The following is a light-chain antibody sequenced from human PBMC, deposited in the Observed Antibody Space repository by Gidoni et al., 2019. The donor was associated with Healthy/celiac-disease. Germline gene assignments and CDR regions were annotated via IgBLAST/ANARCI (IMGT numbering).Light chain of an antibody. J-gene: IGKJ1*01. CDR1: QSISSY. CDR3: QQSYSTPGT. V-gene: IGKV1-39*01. Sequence: IHMTQSPSSLSASVGDRVTITCRASQSISSYLNWYQQKPGKAPKLLIYAASSLQSGVPSRFSGSGSGTDFTLTISSLQPEDFATYYCQQSYSTPGTFXQXTKVEIK. CDR2: AAS.